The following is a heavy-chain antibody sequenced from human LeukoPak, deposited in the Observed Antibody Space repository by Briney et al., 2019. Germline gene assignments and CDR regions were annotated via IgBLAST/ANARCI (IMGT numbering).Heavy chain of an antibody. CDR2: IYYSGST. D-gene: IGHD1-14*01. CDR3: ARVRTRWYFDL. V-gene: IGHV4-59*01. Sequence: PSETLSLTCTVSGGSISSYYWSWIRQPPGKGLEWIGYIYYSGSTNYNPSLKSRVTISVDTSKNQFSLKLSSVTAADTAVYYCARVRTRWYFDLWGRSTLVTVSS. CDR1: GGSISSYY. J-gene: IGHJ2*01.